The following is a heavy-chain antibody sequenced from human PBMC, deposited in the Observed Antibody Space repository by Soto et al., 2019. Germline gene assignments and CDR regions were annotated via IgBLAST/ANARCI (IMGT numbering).Heavy chain of an antibody. Sequence: SETLSLTCAVYGGSFSGYYWSWIRQPPGKGLEWIGEINHSGSTNYNPSLKSRVTISVDTSKNKFSLKLRSVTAADTAVYYCASSTTLFGPTGMDVWGQGTTVTVSS. CDR2: INHSGST. CDR1: GGSFSGYY. D-gene: IGHD3-10*02. CDR3: ASSTTLFGPTGMDV. V-gene: IGHV4-34*01. J-gene: IGHJ6*02.